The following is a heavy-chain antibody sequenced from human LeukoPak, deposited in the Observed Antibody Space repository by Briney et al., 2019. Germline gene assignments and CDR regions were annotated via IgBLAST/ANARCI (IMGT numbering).Heavy chain of an antibody. D-gene: IGHD6-13*01. CDR1: GFTFSDYY. CDR3: ASSYSSSWNPFDY. Sequence: PGGSLRLSCAASGFTFSDYYMSWIRQAPGKGLEWVSYISSSSSYTNYSDSVKGRFTISRDNAKNSLYLQTNSLRAEDTAAYYCASSYSSSWNPFDYWGQGTLVTVSS. V-gene: IGHV3-11*06. CDR2: ISSSSSYT. J-gene: IGHJ4*02.